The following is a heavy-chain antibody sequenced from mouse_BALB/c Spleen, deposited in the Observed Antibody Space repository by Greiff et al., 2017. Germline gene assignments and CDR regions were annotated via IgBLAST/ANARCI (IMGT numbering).Heavy chain of an antibody. Sequence: DVKLVESGPGLVKPSQSLSLTCTVTGYSITSDYAWNWIRQFPGNKLEWMGYISYSGSTSYNPSLKSRISITRDTSKNQFFLQLNSVTTEDTATYYCARSDRYDRAMDYWGQGTSVTVSS. J-gene: IGHJ4*01. CDR1: GYSITSDYA. V-gene: IGHV3-2*02. CDR2: ISYSGST. CDR3: ARSDRYDRAMDY. D-gene: IGHD2-14*01.